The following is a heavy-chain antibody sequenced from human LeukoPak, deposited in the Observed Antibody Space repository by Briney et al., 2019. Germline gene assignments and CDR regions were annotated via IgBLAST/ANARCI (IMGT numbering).Heavy chain of an antibody. CDR1: GFTFSSYW. J-gene: IGHJ3*02. CDR2: IKQDGSEK. D-gene: IGHD1-26*01. V-gene: IGHV3-7*01. Sequence: TGGSLRRSCAASGFTFSSYWMSRVRQAPGKGLEWVANIKQDGSEKYYVDSVKGRFTISRDNAKNSLYLQMNSLRAEDTAVYYCARDFELDAFDIWGQGTMVTVSS. CDR3: ARDFELDAFDI.